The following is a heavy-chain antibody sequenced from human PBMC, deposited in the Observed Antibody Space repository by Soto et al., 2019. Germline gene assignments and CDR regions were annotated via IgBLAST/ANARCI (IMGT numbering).Heavy chain of an antibody. Sequence: GGSLRLSCAASGFTFSSYAMSWVRQAPGKGLEWVSAISGSGGSTYYADSVKGRFTISRDNSKNTLYLQMNSLRAEDTAVYYCAKDARWAATPGPSAFDIWGQGTMVTVSS. CDR1: GFTFSSYA. D-gene: IGHD2-15*01. CDR3: AKDARWAATPGPSAFDI. CDR2: ISGSGGST. J-gene: IGHJ3*02. V-gene: IGHV3-23*01.